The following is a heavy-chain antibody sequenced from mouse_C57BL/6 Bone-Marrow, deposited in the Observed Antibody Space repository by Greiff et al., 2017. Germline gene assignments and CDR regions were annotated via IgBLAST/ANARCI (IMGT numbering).Heavy chain of an antibody. CDR3: ARHYYGRAWFAY. J-gene: IGHJ3*01. Sequence: EVQLQQPGPELVKPGASVKISCKASGYSFTGYYLNWVKQSPEKSLEWIGEINPSTGGTTYNQKFKAKATLTVDKSSSTAYMQLKSLTSEDSAVYYCARHYYGRAWFAYWGQGTLVTVSA. CDR2: INPSTGGT. D-gene: IGHD1-1*01. V-gene: IGHV1-42*01. CDR1: GYSFTGYY.